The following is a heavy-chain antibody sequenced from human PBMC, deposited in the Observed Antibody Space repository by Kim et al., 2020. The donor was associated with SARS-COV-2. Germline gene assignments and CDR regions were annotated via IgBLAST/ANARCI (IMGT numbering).Heavy chain of an antibody. D-gene: IGHD1-26*01. J-gene: IGHJ4*02. CDR3: ARVPVGATLTYFDY. Sequence: PSLKSRVTISVDKSKNQFSLKLSSVTAADTAVYYCARVPVGATLTYFDYWGQGTLVTVSS. V-gene: IGHV4-4*02.